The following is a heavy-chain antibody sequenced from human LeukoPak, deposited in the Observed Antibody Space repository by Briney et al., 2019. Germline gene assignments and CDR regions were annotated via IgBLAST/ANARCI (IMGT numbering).Heavy chain of an antibody. J-gene: IGHJ4*02. CDR2: ISYDGSNK. CDR1: GFTFSSYA. CDR3: ARDRALRGYSYGQSPYYFDY. D-gene: IGHD5-18*01. V-gene: IGHV3-30-3*01. Sequence: GGSLRLSCAASGFTFSSYAMHWVRQAPGKGLEWVAVISYDGSNKYYADSVKGRFTISRDNSKNTLYLQMNSLRAEDTAVYYCARDRALRGYSYGQSPYYFDYWGQGTLVTVSS.